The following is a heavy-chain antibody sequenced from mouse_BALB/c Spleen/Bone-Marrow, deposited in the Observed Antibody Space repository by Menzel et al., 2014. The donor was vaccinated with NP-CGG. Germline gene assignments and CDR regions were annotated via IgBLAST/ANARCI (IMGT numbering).Heavy chain of an antibody. V-gene: IGHV5-6*01. CDR1: GFTFSSYG. J-gene: IGHJ3*01. CDR3: ALNWDSAY. Sequence: EVMLVESGGDLVKPGGSLKLSCAASGFTFSSYGMSWVRQTPDKRLEWVATINNGGTYTYYPDSVKGRFTISRDNAKNTLYLQMSSLKSEDTAMYYCALNWDSAYWGQGTLVTDSA. D-gene: IGHD4-1*02. CDR2: INNGGTYT.